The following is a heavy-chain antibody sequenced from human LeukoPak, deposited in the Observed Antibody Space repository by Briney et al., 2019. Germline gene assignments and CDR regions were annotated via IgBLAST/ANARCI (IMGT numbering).Heavy chain of an antibody. CDR1: GYTFTGYY. Sequence: ASVKVSCKASGYTFTGYYMHWVRQAPGQGLEWMGRINPNSGGTNYAQKFQGRVTMTRDTSISTAYMELSRLRSDDTAVYYCARGSYSGSYHDAFDIWGQGTMVTVSS. CDR2: INPNSGGT. D-gene: IGHD1-26*01. J-gene: IGHJ3*02. V-gene: IGHV1-2*06. CDR3: ARGSYSGSYHDAFDI.